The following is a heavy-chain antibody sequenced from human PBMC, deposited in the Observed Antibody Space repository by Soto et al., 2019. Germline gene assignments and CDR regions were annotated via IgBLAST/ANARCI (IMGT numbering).Heavy chain of an antibody. CDR1: GGSFSGYY. Sequence: QVQLQQWGAGLLKPSETLSLTCAVYGGSFSGYYWSWIRQPPGKGLEWIGEINHSGSTNYNPSLKGRVTISVDTSKNQFSLKLSSVTAADTAVYYCARGPRTLGYCSSTSCYAVGYFQHWGQGTLVTVSS. D-gene: IGHD2-2*01. CDR3: ARGPRTLGYCSSTSCYAVGYFQH. V-gene: IGHV4-34*01. J-gene: IGHJ1*01. CDR2: INHSGST.